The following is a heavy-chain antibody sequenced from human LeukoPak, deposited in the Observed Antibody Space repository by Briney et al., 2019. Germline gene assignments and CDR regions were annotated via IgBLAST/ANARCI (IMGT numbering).Heavy chain of an antibody. CDR3: AKGRNYFPIDY. D-gene: IGHD5-24*01. CDR2: FLNDGRA. Sequence: GGSLRLSCAASTFAVSAYHVTWVRQTPGRGLEWVSVFLNDGRAFYADSVRGRFIISTDNSRNTVDLQMNSLGAEDTAVYYCAKGRNYFPIDYWGQGTLVTVSS. V-gene: IGHV3-53*01. J-gene: IGHJ4*02. CDR1: TFAVSAYH.